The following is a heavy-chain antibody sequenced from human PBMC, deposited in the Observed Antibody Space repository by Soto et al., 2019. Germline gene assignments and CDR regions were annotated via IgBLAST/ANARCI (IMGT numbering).Heavy chain of an antibody. D-gene: IGHD6-13*01. CDR2: IYYSGST. CDR3: ARGDGIAAAGTGLDY. CDR1: GGSISSYY. Sequence: SETLSLTCTVSGGSISSYYWSWIRQPPGKGLEWIGYIYYSGSTNYNPSLKSRVTISVDTSKNQFSLKLSSVTAADTAVYYCARGDGIAAAGTGLDYWGQGTLVTVSS. V-gene: IGHV4-59*01. J-gene: IGHJ4*02.